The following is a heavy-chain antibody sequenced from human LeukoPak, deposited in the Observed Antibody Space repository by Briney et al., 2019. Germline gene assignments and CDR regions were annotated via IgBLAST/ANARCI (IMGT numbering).Heavy chain of an antibody. V-gene: IGHV3-23*01. J-gene: IGHJ4*02. CDR3: AKAPLTTCSGAYCYPFDY. D-gene: IGHD2-15*01. CDR1: GFTLSSYA. Sequence: GGSLRLSCAASGFTLSSYAMSWDRQGPGKVLEWVSAISVSGNTYHADSVKGRFTISRDSSKNTLYLQMNSLRAGDAAVYYCAKAPLTTCSGAYCYPFDYWSQGTLVTVSS. CDR2: ISVSGNT.